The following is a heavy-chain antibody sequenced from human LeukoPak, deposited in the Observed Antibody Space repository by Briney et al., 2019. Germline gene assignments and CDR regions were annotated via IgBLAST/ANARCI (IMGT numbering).Heavy chain of an antibody. D-gene: IGHD5-24*01. J-gene: IGHJ4*02. Sequence: PGGSLRLSCAASGFTFSSYGMHWVRQAPGKGLEWVAFIRYDGSNKYYADSVKGRFTISRDNSKNTLYLQMNSLRAEDTAVYYCAKDRMATTQISEFDYWGQGTLVTVSS. CDR1: GFTFSSYG. CDR2: IRYDGSNK. CDR3: AKDRMATTQISEFDY. V-gene: IGHV3-30*02.